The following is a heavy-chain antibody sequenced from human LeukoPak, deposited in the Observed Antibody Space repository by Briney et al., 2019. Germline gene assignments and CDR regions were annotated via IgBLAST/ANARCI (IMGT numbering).Heavy chain of an antibody. D-gene: IGHD6-19*01. CDR1: GFTFSSYW. J-gene: IGHJ2*01. CDR2: IKQDGSEK. V-gene: IGHV3-7*01. CDR3: AREAVLNWYFDL. Sequence: PGGSLRLSCAASGFTFSSYWMSWVRQAPGKGLEWVANIKQDGSEKYYADSVKGRFTISRDNSKNTLYLQMNSLRAEDTAVYYCAREAVLNWYFDLWGRGTLVTVSS.